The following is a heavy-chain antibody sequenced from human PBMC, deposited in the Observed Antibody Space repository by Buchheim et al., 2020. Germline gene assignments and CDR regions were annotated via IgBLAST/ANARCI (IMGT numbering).Heavy chain of an antibody. Sequence: EVVLLESGGASVQPGGSLRLSCAASGFTFRIYAMAWVRQAPGKGLEWVSSIGGGGSTIFYAESVGGRFTISRDNSKSTQYLQMNSLRAEDTAVYYGVAYDARGGFDYWGQGT. CDR2: IGGGGSTI. V-gene: IGHV3-23*01. CDR1: GFTFRIYA. CDR3: VAYDARGGFDY. D-gene: IGHD5-12*01. J-gene: IGHJ4*02.